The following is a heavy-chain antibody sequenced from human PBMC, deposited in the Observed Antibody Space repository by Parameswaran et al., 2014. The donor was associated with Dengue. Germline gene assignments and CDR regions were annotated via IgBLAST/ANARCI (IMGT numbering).Heavy chain of an antibody. CDR3: ARSTAVTPDYGMDV. D-gene: IGHD4-23*01. J-gene: IGHJ6*02. Sequence: WIRQPPGKALEWLALIDWDDDKYYSTSLKTRLTISKDTSKNQVVLTMTNMDPVDTATYYCARSTAVTPDYGMDVWGQGTTVTVSS. CDR2: IDWDDDK. V-gene: IGHV2-70*01.